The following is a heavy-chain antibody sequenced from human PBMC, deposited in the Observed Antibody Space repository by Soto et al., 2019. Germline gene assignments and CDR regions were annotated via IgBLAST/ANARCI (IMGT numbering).Heavy chain of an antibody. CDR1: GFTFSSDG. CDR3: VKEGSSGWPYFYDMDV. J-gene: IGHJ6*02. Sequence: QVQLVESVGGVLQPGRSLRLSCAASGFTFSSDGMHWVRQAPGKGLELVAVISYDGRNKYYADAVKGRFTISRDNSKNTLYLQMSSLRAEDTAVYYCVKEGSSGWPYFYDMDVWGQGTTVTVSS. CDR2: ISYDGRNK. D-gene: IGHD6-19*01. V-gene: IGHV3-30*18.